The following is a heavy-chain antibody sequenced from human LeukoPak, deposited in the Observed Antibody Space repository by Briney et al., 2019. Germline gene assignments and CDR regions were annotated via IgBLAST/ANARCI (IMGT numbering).Heavy chain of an antibody. CDR2: ISSSSSYI. CDR3: ARDGYSYGKLDY. Sequence: GGSLRLSCAASGFTFSSYSMNWVRQAPGKGLEWVSSISSSSSYIYFADSVKGRFTISRDNAKNSLYLQMNSLRAEDTAVYYCARDGYSYGKLDYWGQGTLVTVSS. J-gene: IGHJ4*02. CDR1: GFTFSSYS. V-gene: IGHV3-21*01. D-gene: IGHD5-18*01.